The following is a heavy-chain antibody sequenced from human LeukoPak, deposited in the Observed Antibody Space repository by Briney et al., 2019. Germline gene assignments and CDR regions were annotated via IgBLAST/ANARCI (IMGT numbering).Heavy chain of an antibody. D-gene: IGHD2-2*01. J-gene: IGHJ4*02. CDR2: MYHSGST. CDR3: AREVVPAATMGSFDY. Sequence: SQTLSLTCTVSGGSISSGSYYWSWIRQPPGKGLEWIGYMYHSGSTYYSPSLKSRVTISVDRSKNQFSLKLSSVTAADTAVYYCAREVVPAATMGSFDYWGQGTLVTVSS. CDR1: GGSISSGSYY. V-gene: IGHV4-30-2*01.